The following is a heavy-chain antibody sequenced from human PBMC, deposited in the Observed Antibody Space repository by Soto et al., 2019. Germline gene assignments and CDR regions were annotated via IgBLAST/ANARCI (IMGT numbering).Heavy chain of an antibody. D-gene: IGHD3-3*01. CDR1: GFTFSSYA. CDR3: AKGKANTVFGVDTLCDY. Sequence: EVQLWESGGGLVQPGGSLRLPCAASGFTFSSYAMSWVRQAPGKGMEWVATISGNGGSTYYADSAKGRFTISRDNSRKTLYLQMTSPRADDTAVYYCAKGKANTVFGVDTLCDYWGQGTLVTVSS. CDR2: ISGNGGST. V-gene: IGHV3-23*01. J-gene: IGHJ4*01.